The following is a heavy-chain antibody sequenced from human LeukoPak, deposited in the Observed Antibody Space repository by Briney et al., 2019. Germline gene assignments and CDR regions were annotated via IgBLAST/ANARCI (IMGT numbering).Heavy chain of an antibody. CDR3: ARRYCSGGSCHIDY. J-gene: IGHJ4*02. Sequence: ASVKVSCKASGYTFTGYYMHWVRQAPGQGPEWMGWINPNSGGTNYAQKFQGRVTMTRDTSISTAYMELSRLRSDDTAVYYCARRYCSGGSCHIDYWGQGTLVTVSS. CDR2: INPNSGGT. D-gene: IGHD2-15*01. V-gene: IGHV1-2*02. CDR1: GYTFTGYY.